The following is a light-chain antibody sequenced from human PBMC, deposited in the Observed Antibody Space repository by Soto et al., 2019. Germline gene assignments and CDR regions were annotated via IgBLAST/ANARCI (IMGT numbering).Light chain of an antibody. Sequence: EIVLTQSPATLSLSPGERATLSCRASQSVSSNLAWYQQKPGQAPRLLIYDASKRATGIPARFRGSGSGTDFTLTISSLEPEDFAVYYCQQRSDWPLTFGGGNKVEIK. CDR2: DAS. CDR1: QSVSSN. V-gene: IGKV3-11*01. CDR3: QQRSDWPLT. J-gene: IGKJ4*01.